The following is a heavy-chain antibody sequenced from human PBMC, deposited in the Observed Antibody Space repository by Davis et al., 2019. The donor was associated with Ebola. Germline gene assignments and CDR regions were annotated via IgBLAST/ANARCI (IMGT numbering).Heavy chain of an antibody. CDR3: ARVGIVATRGTNYYYYGMDV. J-gene: IGHJ6*02. D-gene: IGHD5-12*01. Sequence: MPSETLSLTCTVSGGSISSYYWSWIRQPPGKGLEWIGYIYYSGSTNYNPSLKSRVTISVDTSKNQFSLKLSSVTAADPAVYYCARVGIVATRGTNYYYYGMDVWGQGTTVTVSS. CDR2: IYYSGST. V-gene: IGHV4-59*01. CDR1: GGSISSYY.